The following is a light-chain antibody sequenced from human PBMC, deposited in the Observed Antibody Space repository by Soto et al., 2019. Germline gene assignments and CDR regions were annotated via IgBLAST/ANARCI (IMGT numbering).Light chain of an antibody. Sequence: DIQMTQSPSTLSASVGDGVTITCRASQSISTWLAWYQQKPGKAPKLLIYDASTLESGVPSRFSGSGSGTEFTPTISSLQPDDFATYYCQQYSIYWNTFGQGTKLEIK. CDR3: QQYSIYWNT. CDR1: QSISTW. J-gene: IGKJ2*01. CDR2: DAS. V-gene: IGKV1-5*01.